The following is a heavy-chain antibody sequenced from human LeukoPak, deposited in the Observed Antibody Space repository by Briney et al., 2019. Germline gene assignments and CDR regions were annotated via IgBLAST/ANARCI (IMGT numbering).Heavy chain of an antibody. J-gene: IGHJ4*02. V-gene: IGHV3-11*01. D-gene: IGHD6-19*01. CDR1: GFTFSDYH. Sequence: GGSLRLSCAASGFTFSDYHMNWIRQAPGKGLEWVSYISPGGNTIYFADSVNGRFTLSRDSARNSLSLQMNSLTAEDTAVYYCAAGRDIAVASPGGYFDYWGRGTLVTVSS. CDR2: ISPGGNTI. CDR3: AAGRDIAVASPGGYFDY.